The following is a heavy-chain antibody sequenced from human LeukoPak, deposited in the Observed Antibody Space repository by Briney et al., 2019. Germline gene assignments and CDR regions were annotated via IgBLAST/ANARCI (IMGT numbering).Heavy chain of an antibody. CDR3: ARPEGSDAFDI. Sequence: GGSLRLSCAASGFTFSSYSMNWVCQAPGRGLEWVSSISSSSSYIYYADSVKGRFTISRDNAKNSLYLQMNSLRAEDTAVYYCARPEGSDAFDIWGQGTMVTASS. V-gene: IGHV3-21*01. CDR2: ISSSSSYI. J-gene: IGHJ3*02. CDR1: GFTFSSYS.